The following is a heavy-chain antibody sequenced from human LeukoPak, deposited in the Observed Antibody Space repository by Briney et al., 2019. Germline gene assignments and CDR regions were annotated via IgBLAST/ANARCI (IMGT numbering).Heavy chain of an antibody. J-gene: IGHJ4*02. D-gene: IGHD6-19*01. CDR1: GFTFSSYS. CDR3: ARLTGGAVAGAFDY. CDR2: ISSSSTYX. V-gene: IGHV3-21*01. Sequence: GGSLRLSCAASGFTFSSYSMNWVRQAPGKGLEXXSSISSSSTYXSXXDSMXGRFTISRDNAKNSLYLQINSLGAEDTAVYYCARLTGGAVAGAFDYWGQGTLVTVSS.